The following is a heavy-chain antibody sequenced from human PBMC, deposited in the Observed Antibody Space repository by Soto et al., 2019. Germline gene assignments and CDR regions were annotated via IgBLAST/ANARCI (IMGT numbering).Heavy chain of an antibody. D-gene: IGHD1-1*01. CDR2: IYQSGST. J-gene: IGHJ6*02. V-gene: IGHV4-61*01. Sequence: QIQLQESGPRLVKPSETLSLTCTVSGGSVNSGNYYWGWIRHTPGKGLQWIGYIYQSGSTRYSPSITSQVTISLAQSQNPFSPTVTSVTPADPAEYYCASVTLYNSSGMDVWGQSTTVTVS. CDR3: ASVTLYNSSGMDV. CDR1: GGSVNSGNYY.